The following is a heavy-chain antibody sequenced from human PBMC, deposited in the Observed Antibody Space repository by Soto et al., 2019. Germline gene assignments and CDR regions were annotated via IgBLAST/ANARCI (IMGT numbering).Heavy chain of an antibody. D-gene: IGHD3-16*02. CDR3: ARDSHDYIWGSYRNGMDV. V-gene: IGHV1-69*01. CDR2: LIPILGTP. CDR1: GSTFSKYA. Sequence: QVQLVQSGAEVKKPGSSVKVSCKASGSTFSKYAISWVRQAPGQGLEWMGGLIPILGTPKYAQKFQGRVTITADESTTTAYMELSSVAFEDTAVYYCARDSHDYIWGSYRNGMDVWGQGTTVSVSS. J-gene: IGHJ6*02.